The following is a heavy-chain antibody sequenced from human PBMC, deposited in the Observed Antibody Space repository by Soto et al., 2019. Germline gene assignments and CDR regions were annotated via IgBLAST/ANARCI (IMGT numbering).Heavy chain of an antibody. V-gene: IGHV3-33*01. CDR2: IWYDGSNK. CDR3: ARDPLYSSGWYYPDY. J-gene: IGHJ4*02. D-gene: IGHD6-19*01. CDR1: GFTFSSYG. Sequence: QVQLVESGGGVVQPGRSLRLSCAASGFTFSSYGMHWVRQAPGKGLEWVAVIWYDGSNKYYADSVKGRFTISRDNSKNTLYLQMNSLRAEDTAVYYCARDPLYSSGWYYPDYWGQGTLVTVSS.